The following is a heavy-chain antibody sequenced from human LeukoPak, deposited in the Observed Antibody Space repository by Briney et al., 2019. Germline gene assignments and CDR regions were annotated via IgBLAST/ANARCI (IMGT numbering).Heavy chain of an antibody. CDR2: ISYDGSNK. V-gene: IGHV3-30-3*01. D-gene: IGHD3-10*01. CDR3: AKVVHYGSGSYYYFDY. CDR1: GFTFSSYA. J-gene: IGHJ4*02. Sequence: GESLRLSCAASGFTFSSYAMHWVRQAPGKGLEWVAVISYDGSNKYYADSVKGRFTISRDNSKNTLYLQMNSLRAEDTAIYYCAKVVHYGSGSYYYFDYWGQGTLVTVSS.